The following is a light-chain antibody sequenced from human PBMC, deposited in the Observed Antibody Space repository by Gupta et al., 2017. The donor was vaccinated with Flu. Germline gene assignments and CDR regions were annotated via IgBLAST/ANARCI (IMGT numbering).Light chain of an antibody. J-gene: IGLJ2*01. CDR1: SSDIGTYNF. V-gene: IGLV2-8*01. CDR2: EAT. Sequence: QSALTQPPSASGSPGQSVTISCTGTSSDIGTYNFGSWHQQYPGKAPKSPLNEATPGPPRVPYRVADSKSATTVAITVAELEAEDESYYHCSKPASDDDVVFGTGTRLTVL. CDR3: SKPASDDDVV.